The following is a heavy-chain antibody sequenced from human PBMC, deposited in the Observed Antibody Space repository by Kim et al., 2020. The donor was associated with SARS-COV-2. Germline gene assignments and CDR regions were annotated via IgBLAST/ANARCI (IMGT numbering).Heavy chain of an antibody. Sequence: GGSLRLSCAASGFTFSSYAMSWVRQAPGKGLEWVSAISGSGGSTYYADSVKGRFTISRDNSKNTLYLQMNSLRAEDTAVYYCAKDGDMVRGVKYGMDVWGQGTTVTVSS. J-gene: IGHJ6*02. CDR1: GFTFSSYA. CDR3: AKDGDMVRGVKYGMDV. V-gene: IGHV3-23*01. CDR2: ISGSGGST. D-gene: IGHD3-10*01.